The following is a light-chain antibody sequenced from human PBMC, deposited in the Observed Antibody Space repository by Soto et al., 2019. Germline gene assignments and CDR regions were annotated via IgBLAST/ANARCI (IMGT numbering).Light chain of an antibody. J-gene: IGLJ1*01. CDR2: AVT. V-gene: IGLV2-14*01. Sequence: QSVLTQPACVSGSPGQSIAISCTGTSSDVGGYNYVSWYQQHPGKAPKLMIYAVTDRPSGVSSRFSGSKSGNTASLTISGLQAEDEADYYCSSYTSSSTLFGTGTKLTVL. CDR1: SSDVGGYNY. CDR3: SSYTSSSTL.